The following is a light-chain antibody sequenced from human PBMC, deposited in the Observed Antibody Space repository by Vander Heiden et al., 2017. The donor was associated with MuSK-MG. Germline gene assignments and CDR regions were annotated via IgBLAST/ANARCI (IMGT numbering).Light chain of an antibody. CDR3: QQYNNWLIFT. CDR2: GAS. CDR1: QSVRSN. J-gene: IGKJ3*01. V-gene: IGKV3-15*01. Sequence: EIVMTQSPATLSVSPGERATLSCRASQSVRSNLAWYKQKPGQAPRLLIYGASTRDTGIPARFSGSGYGKEFTLTSSSRQSEDFAVYYCQQYNNWLIFTFGPGTKVDIK.